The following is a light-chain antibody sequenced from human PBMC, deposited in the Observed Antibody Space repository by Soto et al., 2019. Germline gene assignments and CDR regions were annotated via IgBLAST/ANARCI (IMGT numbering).Light chain of an antibody. CDR2: GAS. Sequence: EIVLTQSPGTLSLSPGERATLSCRASQSVSSSYLAWYQQKPGQAPRLLIYGASSRATGIPDRFSGSGSGTDFTLTISRLGPEDFAVYYCQQYGSSPGVTYGPGTKVDIK. CDR3: QQYGSSPGVT. J-gene: IGKJ3*01. CDR1: QSVSSSY. V-gene: IGKV3-20*01.